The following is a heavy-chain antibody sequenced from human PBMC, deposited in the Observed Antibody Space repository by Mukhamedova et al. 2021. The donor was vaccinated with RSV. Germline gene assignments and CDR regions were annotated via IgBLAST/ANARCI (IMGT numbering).Heavy chain of an antibody. J-gene: IGHJ4*02. Sequence: IGYADSVKGRFTISRDNAKNSLYLQMNSLRADDSALYYCVKGRSYYYLDYWGQGALVTVSS. CDR2: I. V-gene: IGHV3-9*01. D-gene: IGHD3-10*01. CDR3: VKGRSYYYLDY.